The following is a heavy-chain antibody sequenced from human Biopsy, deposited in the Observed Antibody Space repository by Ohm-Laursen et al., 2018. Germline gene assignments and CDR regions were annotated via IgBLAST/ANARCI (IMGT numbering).Heavy chain of an antibody. D-gene: IGHD3-10*01. CDR2: IYNSGST. CDR3: ARGEAGVYDALDI. J-gene: IGHJ3*02. V-gene: IGHV4-59*07. CDR1: GGSMSSYY. Sequence: SDTLSLTCTDSGGSMSSYYWTWIRQPPGKGLEWIGYIYNSGSTNYNPSLKSRVTISVAVDTSKSQFSLRLSSVTAADTAMYYCARGEAGVYDALDIWGQGTMVIVSS.